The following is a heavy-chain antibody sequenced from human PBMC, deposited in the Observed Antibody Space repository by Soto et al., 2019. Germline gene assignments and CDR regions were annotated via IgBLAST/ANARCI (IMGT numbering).Heavy chain of an antibody. D-gene: IGHD2-2*01. CDR3: ARVWRGYCSSTSCFDAFDI. V-gene: IGHV4-31*03. J-gene: IGHJ3*02. Sequence: LSLTCTVSGGSISSGGYYWSWIRQHPGKGLEWIGYIYYSGSTYYNPSLKSRVTISVDTSKNQFSLKLSSVTAADTAVYYCARVWRGYCSSTSCFDAFDIWGQGTMVTVSS. CDR1: GGSISSGGYY. CDR2: IYYSGST.